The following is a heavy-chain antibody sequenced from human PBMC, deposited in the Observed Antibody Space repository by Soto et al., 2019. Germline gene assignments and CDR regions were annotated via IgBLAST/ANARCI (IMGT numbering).Heavy chain of an antibody. J-gene: IGHJ4*02. Sequence: QVQLVQSGAEVKKPGSSLKVSCKVFGETLNSNPIGWVRQSPGQGLEWVGGIVPLSDRTNYAQELQGRVNVTADGSKSTVYMELSTLTSDDTAVYYCARKSGRDCHSGGCCFALDVWGQGSLITVSS. V-gene: IGHV1-69*01. CDR1: GETLNSNP. D-gene: IGHD2-15*01. CDR3: ARKSGRDCHSGGCCFALDV. CDR2: IVPLSDRT.